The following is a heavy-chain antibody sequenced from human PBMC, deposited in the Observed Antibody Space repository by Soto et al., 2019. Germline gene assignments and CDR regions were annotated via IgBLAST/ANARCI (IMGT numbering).Heavy chain of an antibody. CDR2: INPNSRGT. Sequence: ASVKVSCKASGYTFSAYYIHWVRQAPGQGLEWMGWINPNSRGTKYAENFQGRVTLTRDTSISTAYMELSRLRSDDSAVYFCTRDPPNRDYYGMDVWGQGATVTVSS. J-gene: IGHJ6*02. CDR1: GYTFSAYY. CDR3: TRDPPNRDYYGMDV. V-gene: IGHV1-2*02.